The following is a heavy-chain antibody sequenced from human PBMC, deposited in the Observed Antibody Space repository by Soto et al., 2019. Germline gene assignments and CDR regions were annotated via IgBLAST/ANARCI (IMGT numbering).Heavy chain of an antibody. Sequence: EVQLVESGGGLVKPGGSLRLSCAASGFTFSSYSMNWVRQAPGKGLEWVSSISSSSRYIYYADSVKGRFTISRDNAKNALSLQMNSLRAEDTAVYYCARVTYYDILTGYSGGDYFDYWGQGTLVTVSS. D-gene: IGHD3-9*01. CDR3: ARVTYYDILTGYSGGDYFDY. CDR1: GFTFSSYS. J-gene: IGHJ4*02. V-gene: IGHV3-21*01. CDR2: ISSSSRYI.